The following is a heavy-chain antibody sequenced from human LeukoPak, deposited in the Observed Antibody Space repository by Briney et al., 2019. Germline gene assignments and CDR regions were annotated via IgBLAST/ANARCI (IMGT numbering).Heavy chain of an antibody. V-gene: IGHV3-30-3*01. Sequence: GGSLRLSCAASGFTFSSYAMHWVRQAPGKGLEWVAVISYDGSNKYYADSVKGRFTISRDNSKNTLYLQMNSLRAEDTAVYYCAKVPGPAFVQLWLGLSYWGQGTLVTVSS. CDR3: AKVPGPAFVQLWLGLSY. CDR2: ISYDGSNK. D-gene: IGHD5-18*01. CDR1: GFTFSSYA. J-gene: IGHJ4*02.